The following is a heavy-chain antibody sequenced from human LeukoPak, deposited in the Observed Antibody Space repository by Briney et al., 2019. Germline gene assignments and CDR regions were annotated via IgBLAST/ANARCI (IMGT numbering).Heavy chain of an antibody. CDR2: INSDGSST. V-gene: IGHV3-74*01. Sequence: GGSLRLSCAASGFTVSSNYMSWVRQAPGKGLVWASRINSDGSSTSYADSVKGRFTISRDNAKNTLYLQMNSLRAEDTAVYYCARYCSGGSCSVLADAFDIWGQGTMVTVSS. D-gene: IGHD2-15*01. CDR3: ARYCSGGSCSVLADAFDI. CDR1: GFTVSSNY. J-gene: IGHJ3*02.